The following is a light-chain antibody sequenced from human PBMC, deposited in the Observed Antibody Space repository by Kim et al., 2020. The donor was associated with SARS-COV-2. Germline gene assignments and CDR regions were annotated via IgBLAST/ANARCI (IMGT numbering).Light chain of an antibody. Sequence: GQSVTNSCTRTRSVLGLYKLVAWYQQHPGKAPNLVIYEVTKRPSGVPDRFSGSRSGNTASLTVSGLRAEDEADYYCTSYAGDNNYVFGSGTKVTVL. CDR1: RSVLGLYKL. CDR3: TSYAGDNNYV. CDR2: EVT. V-gene: IGLV2-8*01. J-gene: IGLJ1*01.